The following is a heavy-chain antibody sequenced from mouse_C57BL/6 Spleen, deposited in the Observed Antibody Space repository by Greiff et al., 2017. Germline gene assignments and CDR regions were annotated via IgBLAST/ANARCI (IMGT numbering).Heavy chain of an antibody. CDR2: LYPGDGDT. D-gene: IGHD1-1*01. J-gene: IGHJ1*03. CDR3: ARNYYGSSHWYFDV. V-gene: IGHV1-80*01. CDR1: GYAFSSYW. Sequence: QVQLQQSGAELVKPGASVKISCKASGYAFSSYWMNWVKQRPGKGLEWIGQLYPGDGDTNYNGKFKGKATLTADKSSSTAYMQLSSLTSEDSAVYFCARNYYGSSHWYFDVWGTGTTVTVSS.